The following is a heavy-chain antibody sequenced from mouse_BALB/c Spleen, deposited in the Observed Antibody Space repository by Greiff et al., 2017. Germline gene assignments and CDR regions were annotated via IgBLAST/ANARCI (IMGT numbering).Heavy chain of an antibody. CDR1: GFPFSSFG. V-gene: IGHV5-17*02. CDR2: ISSGSSTI. D-gene: IGHD2-1*01. J-gene: IGHJ4*01. Sequence: DVMLVVFGGGLVQPGGSRILSCAASGFPFSSFGMHWVRQAPEKGLEWVAYISSGSSTIYYADTVKGRFTISRDNPKNTLFLQMTSLRSEDTAMYYCARPYGRKAYAMDYWGQGTSVTVSS. CDR3: ARPYGRKAYAMDY.